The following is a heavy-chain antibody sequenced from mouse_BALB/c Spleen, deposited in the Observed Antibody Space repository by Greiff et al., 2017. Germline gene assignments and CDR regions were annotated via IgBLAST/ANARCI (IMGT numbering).Heavy chain of an antibody. CDR2: ISSGSSTI. CDR1: GFTFSSFG. V-gene: IGHV5-17*02. Sequence: EVKLMESGGGLVQPGGSRKLSCAASGFTFSSFGMHWVRQAPEKGLEWVAYISSGSSTIYYADTVKGRFTISRDNPKNTLFLQMTSLRSEDTAMYYCARDRGYYAMDYWGQGTSVTVSS. CDR3: ARDRGYYAMDY. J-gene: IGHJ4*01.